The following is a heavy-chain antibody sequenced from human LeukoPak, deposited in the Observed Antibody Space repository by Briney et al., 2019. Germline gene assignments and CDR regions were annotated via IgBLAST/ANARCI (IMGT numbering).Heavy chain of an antibody. CDR1: GFTFSSYA. J-gene: IGHJ6*02. CDR2: FSGSGGST. CDR3: AKDTGGYYGSGAGYYYYGMDV. D-gene: IGHD3-10*01. Sequence: PGGSLRLSCAASGFTFSSYALSGVRQAPGKGLGWVSAFSGSGGSTYYADSVKGRLTISRDNSKNTLYLQMNSLRAEDTAVYYCAKDTGGYYGSGAGYYYYGMDVWGQGTTVTVSS. V-gene: IGHV3-23*01.